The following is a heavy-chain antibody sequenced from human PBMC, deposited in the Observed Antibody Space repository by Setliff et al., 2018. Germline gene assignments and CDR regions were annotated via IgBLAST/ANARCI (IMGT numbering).Heavy chain of an antibody. V-gene: IGHV4-31*03. CDR2: IHYSGST. CDR3: ARAGSTYYLGGYYYYYYMDV. D-gene: IGHD3-22*01. Sequence: PSETLSLTCTVSGASISSGGYYWSWIRQHPGKGLEWIGYIHYSGSTYYNPSLKSRLTISVDTSKNQFSLKLSSVTAADTAVYFCARAGSTYYLGGYYYYYYMDVWGRGTTVTVSS. J-gene: IGHJ6*03. CDR1: GASISSGGYY.